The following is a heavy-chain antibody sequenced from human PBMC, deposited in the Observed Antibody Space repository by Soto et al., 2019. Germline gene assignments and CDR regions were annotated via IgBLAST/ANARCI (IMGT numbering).Heavy chain of an antibody. D-gene: IGHD1-1*01. CDR3: ARMPTNSGFVP. J-gene: IGHJ5*02. Sequence: PSETLSLTCTVSGGSISSSSYYWGWIRQPPGKGLEWIGNIYYSGITYYNPSLKSRVTISVDTSKNQFSLQLTSVTAADTAVYYCARMPTNSGFVPWGQGTLVTVSS. CDR1: GGSISSSSYY. V-gene: IGHV4-39*01. CDR2: IYYSGIT.